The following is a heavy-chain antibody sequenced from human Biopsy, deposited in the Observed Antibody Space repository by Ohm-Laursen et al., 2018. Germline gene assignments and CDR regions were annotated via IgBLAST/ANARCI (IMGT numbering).Heavy chain of an antibody. D-gene: IGHD2-2*01. CDR3: ARGGTLVVVPTAVLHSFDI. Sequence: VKISCKASGYTFSSYGINWVRQAPGQGLEWLGWISTYNGNTNYAQNLQGRVTMTTDTSTSTAYMELRSLRSDDTAVYYCARGGTLVVVPTAVLHSFDIWGQGTMVTVSS. V-gene: IGHV1-18*01. J-gene: IGHJ3*02. CDR1: GYTFSSYG. CDR2: ISTYNGNT.